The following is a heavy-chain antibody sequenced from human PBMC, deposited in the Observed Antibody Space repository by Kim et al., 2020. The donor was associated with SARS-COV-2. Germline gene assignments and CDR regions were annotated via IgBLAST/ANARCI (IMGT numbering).Heavy chain of an antibody. J-gene: IGHJ6*02. CDR3: ARVPLLEWLLYQSYGMDV. V-gene: IGHV3-74*01. CDR2: INSDGSST. CDR1: GFTFSSYW. D-gene: IGHD3-3*01. Sequence: GGSLRLSCAASGFTFSSYWMHWVRQAPGKGLVWVSRINSDGSSTSYADSVKGRFTISRDNAKNTLYLQMNSLRAEDTAVYYCARVPLLEWLLYQSYGMDVWGQGTTVTVSS.